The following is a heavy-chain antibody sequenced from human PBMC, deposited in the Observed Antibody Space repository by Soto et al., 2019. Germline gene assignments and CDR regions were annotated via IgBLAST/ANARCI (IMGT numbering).Heavy chain of an antibody. D-gene: IGHD6-19*01. J-gene: IGHJ4*02. Sequence: EVQLLESGGGLLQPGGSLRLSCAASGFTCSDHALTWVLRAPGKGLEWVSTATNNGDRACYADSVRGRFTVSRDRSNNTLYLQMNSLRAEDTAVYFCARPPLYSSGGYFDTWGQGTLVTVSS. V-gene: IGHV3-23*01. CDR2: ATNNGDRA. CDR1: GFTCSDHA. CDR3: ARPPLYSSGGYFDT.